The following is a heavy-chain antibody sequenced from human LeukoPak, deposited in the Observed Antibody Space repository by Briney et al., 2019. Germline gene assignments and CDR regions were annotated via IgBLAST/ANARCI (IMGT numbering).Heavy chain of an antibody. D-gene: IGHD4-17*01. J-gene: IGHJ6*02. CDR1: GFTFSSYG. V-gene: IGHV3-30*18. CDR2: ISYDGSNK. Sequence: GGSLRLSCAASGFTFSSYGMHWVRQAPGKGLEWVAVISYDGSNKYYADSVKGRFTISRDNSKNTLYLQMNSLRAEDTAMYYCAKDRRPTTRTGMDVWGQGTTVTVSS. CDR3: AKDRRPTTRTGMDV.